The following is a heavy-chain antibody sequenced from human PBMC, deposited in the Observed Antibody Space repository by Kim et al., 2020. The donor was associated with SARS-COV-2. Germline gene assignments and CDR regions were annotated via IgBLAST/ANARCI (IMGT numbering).Heavy chain of an antibody. CDR2: IGSPETDT. CDR3: VKATMPRGGLFHF. Sequence: GGSLRLSCSASGFMFNNYSMHWVRQAPGKGLEIVSSIGSPETDTYYADSVRGRFSISRDNSKNTLYLQMRNLSPDDTAVYYCVKATMPRGGLFHFWGQGTLVTVSS. D-gene: IGHD3-10*01. V-gene: IGHV3-64D*09. CDR1: GFMFNNYS. J-gene: IGHJ1*01.